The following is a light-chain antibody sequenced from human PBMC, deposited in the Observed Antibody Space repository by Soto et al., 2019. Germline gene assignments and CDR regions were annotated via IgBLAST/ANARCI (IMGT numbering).Light chain of an antibody. CDR3: QKYDSAPWT. Sequence: DIQMTQSLSSLSASVRDRVTITCRASQGISNYLAWYQQKPGKFPKLLIYAASTLQSGVPSRCSGSGSGTDFTLTISSLQPADVATYYCQKYDSAPWTFGQGTKVEIK. V-gene: IGKV1-27*01. CDR2: AAS. CDR1: QGISNY. J-gene: IGKJ1*01.